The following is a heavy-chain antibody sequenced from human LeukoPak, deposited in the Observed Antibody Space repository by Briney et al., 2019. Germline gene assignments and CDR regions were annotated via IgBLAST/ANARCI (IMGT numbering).Heavy chain of an antibody. Sequence: PGGSLRLSCAASGFTFSSYAMSWVRQTPGKGLEWVSCINSGDTSTYYADSVRGRFTISRDNSKNTVYLQMNSLRAEDTAVYYCAKDLGFGELFPHWYFDLWGRGTLVTVSS. CDR1: GFTFSSYA. J-gene: IGHJ2*01. CDR3: AKDLGFGELFPHWYFDL. V-gene: IGHV3-23*01. D-gene: IGHD3-10*01. CDR2: INSGDTST.